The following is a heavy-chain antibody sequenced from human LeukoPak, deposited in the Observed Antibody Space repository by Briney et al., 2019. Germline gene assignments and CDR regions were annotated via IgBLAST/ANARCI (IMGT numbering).Heavy chain of an antibody. CDR1: GGSISSYY. D-gene: IGHD3-10*01. CDR2: IYTSGST. V-gene: IGHV4-4*07. CDR3: ARHYHYYGSGKRSNWFDP. Sequence: PSETLSLTCTVSGGSISSYYWSWIRQPAGKGLEWIGRIYTSGSTNYNPSLKSRVTMSVDTSKNQFSLKLSSVTAADTAVYYCARHYHYYGSGKRSNWFDPWGQGTLVTVSS. J-gene: IGHJ5*02.